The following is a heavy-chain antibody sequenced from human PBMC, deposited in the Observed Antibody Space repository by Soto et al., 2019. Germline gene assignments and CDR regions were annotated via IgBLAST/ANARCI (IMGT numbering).Heavy chain of an antibody. D-gene: IGHD5-12*01. Sequence: LRLSCAASGFTFSSSGLHWVRQAPGKGLEWVAVISYDGTNKYYADSGKGRFTISGDNSKNTLYLQMNSLRAEDTAVYYCAKGGRGGYDYIDYWGQGTLVTVSS. J-gene: IGHJ4*02. CDR3: AKGGRGGYDYIDY. V-gene: IGHV3-30*18. CDR1: GFTFSSSG. CDR2: ISYDGTNK.